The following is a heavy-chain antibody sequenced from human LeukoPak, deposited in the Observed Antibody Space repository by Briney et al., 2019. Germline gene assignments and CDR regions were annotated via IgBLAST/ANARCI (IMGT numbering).Heavy chain of an antibody. Sequence: SETLSLTCTVSGGSISSSSYYWGWIRQPPGKGLEWIGSIYYSGSTYYNPPLKSRVTISVDTSKNQFSLKLSSVTAADTAVYYCARARYCSSTSCFDPWGQGTLVTVSS. CDR1: GGSISSSSYY. J-gene: IGHJ5*02. V-gene: IGHV4-39*01. CDR2: IYYSGST. CDR3: ARARYCSSTSCFDP. D-gene: IGHD2-2*01.